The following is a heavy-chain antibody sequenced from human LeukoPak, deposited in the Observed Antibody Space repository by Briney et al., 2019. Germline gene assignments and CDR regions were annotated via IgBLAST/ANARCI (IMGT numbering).Heavy chain of an antibody. J-gene: IGHJ4*02. CDR3: ARVGSVDTSGYYDY. CDR2: INPNSGGT. V-gene: IGHV1-2*06. Sequence: ASVKVSCKVSGYTLTELSMHWVRQAPGQGLEWMGRINPNSGGTNYAQKFQGRVTMTRDTSTSTVYMELSSLRSDDTAVYYCARVGSVDTSGYYDYWGQGTLVTVSS. D-gene: IGHD3-22*01. CDR1: GYTLTELS.